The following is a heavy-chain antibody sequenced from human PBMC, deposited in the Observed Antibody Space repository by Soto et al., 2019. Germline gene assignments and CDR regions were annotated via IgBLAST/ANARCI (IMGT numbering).Heavy chain of an antibody. CDR3: AKGGRQWLVTSDFNY. V-gene: IGHV3-66*01. J-gene: IGHJ4*02. CDR1: GFTVSTNY. Sequence: GGSLRLSCAASGFTVSTNYMTWARQAPGKGLEWVSTICSGGSTYYADSVKGRFTISRDSSKNTVSLEMTSLRAEDTAVYYCAKGGRQWLVTSDFNYWGQGALVTVSS. D-gene: IGHD6-19*01. CDR2: ICSGGST.